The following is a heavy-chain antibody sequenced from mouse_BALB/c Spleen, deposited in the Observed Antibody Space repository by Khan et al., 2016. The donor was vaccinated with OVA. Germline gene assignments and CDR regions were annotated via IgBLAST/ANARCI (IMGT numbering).Heavy chain of an antibody. J-gene: IGHJ2*01. CDR3: ARSVTITTVVATDFDY. V-gene: IGHV3-2*02. CDR1: GYSIPSDYA. CDR2: ISYSGRT. D-gene: IGHD1-1*01. Sequence: EVQLQESGPGLVKPSQSLSLTCTVTGYSIPSDYAWNWIRQFPGNKLEWMGYISYSGRTSYNPSLKSRISITRDTSKNQFFLQLNSVTTEDTATYYCARSVTITTVVATDFDYWGQGTTLTVSS.